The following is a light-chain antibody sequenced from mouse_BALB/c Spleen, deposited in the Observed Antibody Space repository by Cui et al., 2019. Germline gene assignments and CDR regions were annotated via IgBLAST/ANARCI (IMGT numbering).Light chain of an antibody. V-gene: IGKV4-55*01. CDR3: QQWSSYPRT. J-gene: IGKJ1*01. CDR2: DTS. Sequence: QIVLTQSPAIMSASPGEKVTMTCSAGSSVSYMYWYQQKPGSSPRLLIYDTSNLASGVPVRFSGSGSGTSYSLTISRMEAEDAATYYCQQWSSYPRTFGGGTKLEIK. CDR1: SSVSY.